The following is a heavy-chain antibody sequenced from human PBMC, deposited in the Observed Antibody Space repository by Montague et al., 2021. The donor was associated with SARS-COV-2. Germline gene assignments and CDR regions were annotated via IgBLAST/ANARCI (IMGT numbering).Heavy chain of an antibody. D-gene: IGHD6-13*01. CDR3: ARAVIAADGTTSFDY. CDR2: IYYSGST. V-gene: IGHV4-39*01. CDR1: GGSISSSSYF. J-gene: IGHJ4*02. Sequence: SETLSLTCTVSGGSISSSSYFWGWIRQPPGKGLEWIGSIYYSGSTYYNPSLKSRVTISVDTSKNQFSLKLSSVTAADTAVYYCARAVIAADGTTSFDYWGQGTLVTVSS.